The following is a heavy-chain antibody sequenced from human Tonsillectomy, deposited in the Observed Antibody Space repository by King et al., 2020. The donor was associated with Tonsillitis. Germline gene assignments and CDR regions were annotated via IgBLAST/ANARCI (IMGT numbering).Heavy chain of an antibody. CDR1: GFTFSTYN. D-gene: IGHD3-10*01. J-gene: IGHJ4*02. CDR2: ISSSSSTT. CDR3: TYGLDY. Sequence: VQLVESGGGLVQPGGSLRLSCTASGFTFSTYNMNWVRQAPGKGLEWVSYISSSSSTTYYADSVKGRFTISRDNAKNSLYLQMNSLRDDDTPVYYCTYGLDYWGQGTLVTVSS. V-gene: IGHV3-48*02.